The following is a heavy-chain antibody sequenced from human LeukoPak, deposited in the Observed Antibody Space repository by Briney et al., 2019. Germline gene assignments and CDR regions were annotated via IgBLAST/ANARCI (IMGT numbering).Heavy chain of an antibody. Sequence: SETLSLTCFVSGGSIGSGGYYWSWIRQHPGKGLEWIGYIYYSGSTYYNPSLKSRVTISVDTSKNQFSLKLSSVTAADTAVYYCARERRGAFDIWGQGTMVTVSS. D-gene: IGHD5-24*01. J-gene: IGHJ3*02. CDR1: GGSIGSGGYY. CDR3: ARERRGAFDI. CDR2: IYYSGST. V-gene: IGHV4-31*03.